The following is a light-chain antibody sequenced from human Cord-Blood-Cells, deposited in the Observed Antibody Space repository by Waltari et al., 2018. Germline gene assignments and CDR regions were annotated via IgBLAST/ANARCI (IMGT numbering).Light chain of an antibody. CDR1: SSAVGSYNL. CDR3: CSYAGSSTLV. Sequence: QSALTQPASVSGSPGQSITISCTGTSSAVGSYNLVSLYQQHPGKAPKLIIYEGSKRPSGVSNRFSGSKSGNTASLTISGLQAEDEADYYCCSYAGSSTLVFGGGTKLTVL. CDR2: EGS. V-gene: IGLV2-23*01. J-gene: IGLJ2*01.